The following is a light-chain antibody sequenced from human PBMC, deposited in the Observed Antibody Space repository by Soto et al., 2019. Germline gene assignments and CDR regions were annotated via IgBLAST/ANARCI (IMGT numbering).Light chain of an antibody. V-gene: IGLV2-14*01. CDR1: SSDVGGYNY. J-gene: IGLJ1*01. Sequence: QSALTQPASVSGPPGQSITISCTGTSSDVGGYNYVSWYQQHPGKAPKLMIYEVSNRPSGVSNRFSGSKSGNTASLTISGLQAEDEADYYCSSFTTSSTHNYVFGTGTKVTVL. CDR2: EVS. CDR3: SSFTTSSTHNYV.